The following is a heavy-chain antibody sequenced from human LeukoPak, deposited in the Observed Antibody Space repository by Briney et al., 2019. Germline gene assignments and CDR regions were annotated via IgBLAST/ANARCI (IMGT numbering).Heavy chain of an antibody. CDR1: GYTFTGYY. Sequence: ASVKVSCKASGYTFTGYYMHWARQAPGQGLEWMGWINPNSGGTNFAQKFQGRVTMTRDTSISTAYTELSRLRSDDTAVYYCARGYYYAGSDYYDYYGMDVWGQGTTVTVSS. J-gene: IGHJ6*02. D-gene: IGHD3-22*01. V-gene: IGHV1-2*02. CDR3: ARGYYYAGSDYYDYYGMDV. CDR2: INPNSGGT.